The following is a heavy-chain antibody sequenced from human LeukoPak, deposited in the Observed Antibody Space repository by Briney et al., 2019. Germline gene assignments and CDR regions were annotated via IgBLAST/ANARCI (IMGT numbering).Heavy chain of an antibody. CDR3: ANGGSSTWYGSQDAFDI. D-gene: IGHD6-13*01. Sequence: PGGSLRLSCAASGFTFSTYAMSWVRQAPGKGLEWVSGISGSGGNTYYADFVKGRFTISRDNSKNTLYLQMNTLGAEDTAVYCCANGGSSTWYGSQDAFDIWGQGTVVTVSS. CDR2: ISGSGGNT. J-gene: IGHJ3*02. CDR1: GFTFSTYA. V-gene: IGHV3-23*01.